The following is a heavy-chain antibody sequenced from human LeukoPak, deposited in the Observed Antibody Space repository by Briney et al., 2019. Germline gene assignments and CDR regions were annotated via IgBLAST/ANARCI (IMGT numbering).Heavy chain of an antibody. D-gene: IGHD3-10*01. CDR1: GGSISSYY. CDR2: IYGSGNI. CDR3: ARASVRGTNHINWFDP. J-gene: IGHJ5*02. Sequence: SETLSLTCTVSGGSISSYYWSWIRQPPGKRLEWIGSIYGSGNINYNPSLKSRVTISVDTSKNQFSLRLTSVTAADTAVYYCARASVRGTNHINWFDPWGQGTLVTVSS. V-gene: IGHV4-59*08.